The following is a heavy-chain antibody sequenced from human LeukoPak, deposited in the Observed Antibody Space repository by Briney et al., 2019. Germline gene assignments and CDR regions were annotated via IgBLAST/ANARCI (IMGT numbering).Heavy chain of an antibody. Sequence: SETLSLTCTVFGASISNYYWSWIRQSPGKGLEWLGYIYYSGITDFNPSLKSRISISVNMSKKQFSLKLGAVTAADTAVYYCARVLKGRAPFDYWGQGILVTV. J-gene: IGHJ4*02. CDR1: GASISNYY. CDR3: ARVLKGRAPFDY. CDR2: IYYSGIT. V-gene: IGHV4-59*08.